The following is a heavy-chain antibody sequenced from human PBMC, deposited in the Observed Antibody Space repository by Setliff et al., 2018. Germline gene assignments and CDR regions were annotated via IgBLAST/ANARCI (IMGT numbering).Heavy chain of an antibody. D-gene: IGHD2-15*01. J-gene: IGHJ5*02. CDR3: ARGHCSSGECPNYFDP. V-gene: IGHV4-4*08. Sequence: PSETLSLTCSVSGDSVSGDYWNWIRQSPGKGLEWIGYIYTSGSTNYNPSLKSRVTISVDTSKNQFSLKINSVTAADTAVYYCARGHCSSGECPNYFDPWGQGTQVTVSS. CDR2: IYTSGST. CDR1: GDSVSGDY.